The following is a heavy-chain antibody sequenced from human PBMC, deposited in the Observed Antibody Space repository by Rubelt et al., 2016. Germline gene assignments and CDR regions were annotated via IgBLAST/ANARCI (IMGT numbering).Heavy chain of an antibody. Sequence: QVQLQQWGAGLLKPSETLSLTCAVYGGSFSGYYWSWIRQPPGKGLEWIGEINHSGSTNYNPSLKSRVTISVDTSKNQFSLKLSSVTAADTAVYYCARDLRFLEWLYDYWGQGTLVTVSS. D-gene: IGHD3-3*01. V-gene: IGHV4-34*01. CDR2: INHSGST. J-gene: IGHJ4*02. CDR3: ARDLRFLEWLYDY. CDR1: GGSFSGYY.